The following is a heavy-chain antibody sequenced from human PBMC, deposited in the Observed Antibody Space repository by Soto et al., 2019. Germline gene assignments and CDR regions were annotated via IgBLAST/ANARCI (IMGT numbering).Heavy chain of an antibody. Sequence: TGGSLRLSCAASGFTFSSYGMHWVRQAPGKGLEWVAVIWYDGSNKYYADSVKGRFTISRDNSKNTLYLQMNSLRAEDTAVYYCAALSFTMVRGHDAFDIWGQGTMVTVSS. CDR3: AALSFTMVRGHDAFDI. V-gene: IGHV3-33*01. CDR2: IWYDGSNK. J-gene: IGHJ3*02. D-gene: IGHD3-10*01. CDR1: GFTFSSYG.